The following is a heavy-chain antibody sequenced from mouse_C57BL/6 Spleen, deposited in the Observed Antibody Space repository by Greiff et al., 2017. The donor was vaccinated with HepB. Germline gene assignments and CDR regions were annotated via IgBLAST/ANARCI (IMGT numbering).Heavy chain of an antibody. Sequence: QVQLQQPGAELVRPGSSVKLSCKASGYTFTSYWMHWVKQRPTQGLEWIGNIDTSDSETHYNQKFKDKATLTVDNSSSTAYLQLSSLTSEDSAVYFCAREDPFAYWGQGTLVTVSA. CDR2: IDTSDSET. V-gene: IGHV1-52*01. CDR1: GYTFTSYW. CDR3: AREDPFAY. J-gene: IGHJ3*01.